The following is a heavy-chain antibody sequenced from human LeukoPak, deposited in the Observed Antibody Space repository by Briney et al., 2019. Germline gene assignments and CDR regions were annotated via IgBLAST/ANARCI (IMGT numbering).Heavy chain of an antibody. Sequence: GASVKVSCKASGYTFTSYYMHWVRQASGQGHEWMGIINPSGGSTSYAQKFQGRVTMTRDMSTSTVYMELRSLRSDDTAVYYCARDGYTAMVSRGLDYWGQGTLVTVSS. J-gene: IGHJ4*02. V-gene: IGHV1-46*01. CDR2: INPSGGST. D-gene: IGHD5-18*01. CDR3: ARDGYTAMVSRGLDY. CDR1: GYTFTSYY.